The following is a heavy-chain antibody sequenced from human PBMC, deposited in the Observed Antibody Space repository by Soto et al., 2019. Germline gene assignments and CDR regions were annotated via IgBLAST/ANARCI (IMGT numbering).Heavy chain of an antibody. D-gene: IGHD2-21*02. CDR1: GFSLSTGGMG. CDR3: VHSRCGGDCLQSYSSHYYYGMDI. CDR2: IYWDGDR. Sequence: QITLKESGPTLVKPTQTLTLTCTFSGFSLSTGGMGVGWIRQPPGKALEWLALIYWDGDRRYRPSLMSRLTIAKDTSKNQVVLTMNNMDPVDTATYYCVHSRCGGDCLQSYSSHYYYGMDIWGQGTTVTVSS. V-gene: IGHV2-5*02. J-gene: IGHJ6*02.